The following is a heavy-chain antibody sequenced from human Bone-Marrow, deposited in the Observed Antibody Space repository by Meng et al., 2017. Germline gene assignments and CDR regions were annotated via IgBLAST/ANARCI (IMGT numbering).Heavy chain of an antibody. V-gene: IGHV4-31*03. CDR3: ARDRVGGTAAQFDY. D-gene: IGHD1-26*01. CDR2: IYYSKST. CDR1: VGSVSSGCNY. J-gene: IGHJ4*02. Sequence: LGAGPVKPSPTPCLTRTVSVGSVSSGCNYWSWTRQNAREGLEWIGYIYYSKSTSYNPSLNSRLTITFDKSQNQFSLSVTSVTAAVTAVYYCARDRVGGTAAQFDYWGQGTLVTVSS.